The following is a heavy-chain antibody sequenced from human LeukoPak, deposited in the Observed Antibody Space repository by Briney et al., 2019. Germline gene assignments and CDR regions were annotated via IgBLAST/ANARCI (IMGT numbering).Heavy chain of an antibody. V-gene: IGHV1-18*01. CDR3: ARDKQYVFDV. CDR2: ISTSKGNT. D-gene: IGHD6-19*01. Sequence: ASVRVSCKASGYSLTSFGISGVRQAPGQGLEWMGWISTSKGNTIYAQKFQDRVIMTRDTSTSTAYMELRRLRSDDTAFYYCARDKQYVFDVWGQGTRVTVSP. J-gene: IGHJ3*01. CDR1: GYSLTSFG.